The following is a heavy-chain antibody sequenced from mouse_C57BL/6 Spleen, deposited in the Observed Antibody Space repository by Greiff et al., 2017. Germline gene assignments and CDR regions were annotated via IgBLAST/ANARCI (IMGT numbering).Heavy chain of an antibody. CDR3: ARDYYYGRGYFDV. D-gene: IGHD1-1*01. Sequence: EVNVVESGGGLVKPGGSLKLSCAASGFTFSDYGMHWVRQAPEQGLEWVAYISSGSSTIYYADTVKGRFTISRDNAKNTLFLQMTSLRSEDTAMYYCARDYYYGRGYFDVWGTGTTVTVSS. CDR1: GFTFSDYG. CDR2: ISSGSSTI. J-gene: IGHJ1*03. V-gene: IGHV5-17*01.